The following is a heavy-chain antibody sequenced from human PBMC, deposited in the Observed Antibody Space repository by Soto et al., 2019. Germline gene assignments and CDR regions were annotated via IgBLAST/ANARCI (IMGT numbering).Heavy chain of an antibody. D-gene: IGHD1-26*01. Sequence: EVQLVESGGGLVQPGGSLRLPCAASGFTFSTYWMTWVRQPPGKGLEWVASINQDGSERYYVDSVRGRFTISRDNAKNSLYLQMNSLSAEDTAVYYCVCVGNFVVYLGQGTLVTVSP. J-gene: IGHJ4*02. CDR2: INQDGSER. V-gene: IGHV3-7*01. CDR3: VCVGNFVVY. CDR1: GFTFSTYW.